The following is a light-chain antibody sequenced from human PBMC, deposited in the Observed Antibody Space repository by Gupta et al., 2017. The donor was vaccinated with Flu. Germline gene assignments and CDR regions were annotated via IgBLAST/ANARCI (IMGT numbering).Light chain of an antibody. CDR3: QQASKLILT. CDR1: KGSSSL. CDR2: TAS. V-gene: IGKV1-12*01. J-gene: IGKJ1*01. Sequence: QCSVPALVGDRVTIQCGAGKGSSSLVAGKQPQPRKTTCFLMLTASILQSGVPARFSGSASGTEFTLTISSLKPEDFATYYCQQASKLILTFGQGTSVEIK.